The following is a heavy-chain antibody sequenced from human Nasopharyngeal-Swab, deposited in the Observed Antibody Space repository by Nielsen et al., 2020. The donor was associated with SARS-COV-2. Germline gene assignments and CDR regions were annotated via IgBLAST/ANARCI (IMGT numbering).Heavy chain of an antibody. V-gene: IGHV4-59*13. D-gene: IGHD3-3*01. CDR2: IYYSGST. CDR3: ARLSYDFWSGYFDY. Sequence: SETLSLTCTASGGSISSYYWSWIRQPPGKGLEWIGYIYYSGSTNYNPSLKSRVTISVDTSKNQFSLKPSSVTAADTAVYYCARLSYDFWSGYFDYWGQGTLVTVSS. CDR1: GGSISSYY. J-gene: IGHJ4*02.